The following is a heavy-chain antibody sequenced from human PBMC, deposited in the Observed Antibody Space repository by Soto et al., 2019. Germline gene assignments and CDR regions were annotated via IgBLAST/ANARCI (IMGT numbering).Heavy chain of an antibody. CDR1: GASISSSY. D-gene: IGHD3-16*01. CDR3: VRGYYDGRGYSNTFDL. J-gene: IGHJ3*01. CDR2: VHYTGST. Sequence: SLTCTVSGASISSSYWSWIRQSPGKRLEWIGYVHYTGSTKFNPSLDNRASISVDTSKNQFSLKLGSVSAADTAVYYCVRGYYDGRGYSNTFDLWGQGTMVTVS. V-gene: IGHV4-59*01.